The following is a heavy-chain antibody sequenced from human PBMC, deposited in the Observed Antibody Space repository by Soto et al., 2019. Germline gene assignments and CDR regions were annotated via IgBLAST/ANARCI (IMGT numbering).Heavy chain of an antibody. J-gene: IGHJ4*02. CDR1: GFTFSSFG. V-gene: IGHV3-30*03. D-gene: IGHD6-13*01. CDR2: ISHDGSNE. CDR3: ARDFSTSADGFDY. Sequence: GGSLRLSCAASGFTFSSFGMHWVRQAPGKGLEWVTFISHDGSNEYYAESVKGRFTVSRDNAKNTLYLQMNSLRPEDTAVYYCARDFSTSADGFDYWGQGTLVTVSS.